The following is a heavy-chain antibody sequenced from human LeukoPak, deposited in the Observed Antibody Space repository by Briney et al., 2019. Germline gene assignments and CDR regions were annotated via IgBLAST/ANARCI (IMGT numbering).Heavy chain of an antibody. CDR3: ARDRLHYGEYEKTFDY. V-gene: IGHV3-30*03. CDR1: GFTFSSYG. Sequence: GGSLRLSCAASGFTFSSYGMHWVRQAPGKGLEWVAVISYDGSNKYYADSVKGRFTISRDNAKNSLYLQMNSLRAEDSAVYYCARDRLHYGEYEKTFDYWGQGTLVTVSS. J-gene: IGHJ4*02. D-gene: IGHD4-17*01. CDR2: ISYDGSNK.